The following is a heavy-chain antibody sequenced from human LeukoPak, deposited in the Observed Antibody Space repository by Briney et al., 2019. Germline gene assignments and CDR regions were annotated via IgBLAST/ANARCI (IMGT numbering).Heavy chain of an antibody. CDR3: AGYDFWTGYQVAPFDASDI. CDR1: GFTFSTYA. Sequence: GGSLRLSCAASGFTFSTYAMHWVRQAPGKGLEWVALISYDGSNEYYADSVKGRFTISRDNSKKTLYLQMNSLRPEDTAVYYCAGYDFWTGYQVAPFDASDIWGQGIVVIVSS. J-gene: IGHJ3*02. V-gene: IGHV3-30-3*01. D-gene: IGHD3-3*01. CDR2: ISYDGSNE.